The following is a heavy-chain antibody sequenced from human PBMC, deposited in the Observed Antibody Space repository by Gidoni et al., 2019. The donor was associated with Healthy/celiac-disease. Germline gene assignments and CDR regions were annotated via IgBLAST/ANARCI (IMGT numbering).Heavy chain of an antibody. CDR1: GYTFTSDA. J-gene: IGHJ4*02. CDR3: ARDRRYCSGGSCYLEPYYFDY. Sequence: QVQLVQSGAEVKKPGASVKVSCKASGYTFTSDAMHWVRQAPGQRLEWMGGINAGNGNTKYSQKFQGRVTITRDTSASTAYMELSSLRSEDTAVYYCARDRRYCSGGSCYLEPYYFDYWGQGTLVTVSS. D-gene: IGHD2-15*01. CDR2: INAGNGNT. V-gene: IGHV1-3*01.